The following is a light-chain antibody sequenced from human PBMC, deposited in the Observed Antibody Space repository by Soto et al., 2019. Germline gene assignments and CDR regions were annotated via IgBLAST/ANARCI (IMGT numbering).Light chain of an antibody. CDR1: QSVSSSY. J-gene: IGKJ2*01. CDR2: GAS. V-gene: IGKV3-20*01. CDR3: QQYGSSPYT. Sequence: EIVLTQSPGTLSLSPGERATLSCRASQSVSSSYLAWYQQKPGQAPRLLIYGASSRATGIPDRFSGSGSGIDYTLTISRLEPEDFAVYSCQQYGSSPYTVGQGTKLEIK.